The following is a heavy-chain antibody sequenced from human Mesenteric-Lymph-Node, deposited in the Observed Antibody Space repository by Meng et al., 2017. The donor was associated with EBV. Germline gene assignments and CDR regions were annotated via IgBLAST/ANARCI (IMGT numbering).Heavy chain of an antibody. D-gene: IGHD2/OR15-2a*01. V-gene: IGHV4-59*01. J-gene: IGHJ5*02. Sequence: VQLQESGPGLVKPSATLSLTCTVSGGPITTYYWSWIRQPPGRGLEWIGYIFNSGSTNYNPSLRSRATILVDTSRNQFSLTLNSVTAADTAVYYCARVSGPYYSPWFDPWGQGSLVTVSS. CDR3: ARVSGPYYSPWFDP. CDR1: GGPITTYY. CDR2: IFNSGST.